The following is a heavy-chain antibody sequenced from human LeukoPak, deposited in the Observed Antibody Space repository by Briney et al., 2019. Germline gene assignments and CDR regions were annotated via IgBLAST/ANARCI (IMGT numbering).Heavy chain of an antibody. Sequence: PSETLSLTCAVSGSSISSYYWSWIRQPPGKGLEWIGYSYYSGSTNYNPSLKSRVAISVDTSKNQFSLKLSYVTAADTAVYYCAREEGGAAGKGFDYWGQGTPVTVSS. CDR1: GSSISSYY. V-gene: IGHV4-59*12. J-gene: IGHJ4*02. D-gene: IGHD6-13*01. CDR2: SYYSGST. CDR3: AREEGGAAGKGFDY.